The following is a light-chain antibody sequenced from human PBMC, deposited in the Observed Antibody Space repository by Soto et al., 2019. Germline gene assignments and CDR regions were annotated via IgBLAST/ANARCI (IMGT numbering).Light chain of an antibody. CDR1: QGIGND. V-gene: IGKV1-6*02. Sequence: AIQMAQSPSSLSASVGDRVTITCRASQGIGNDVGWYQQKPGEDPKLLLYAATTLQSGVPSRFSGTRSGTDFTLTISSLQPEDFATYYCLQDHNYPLTFGGGTKVEIK. J-gene: IGKJ4*01. CDR2: AAT. CDR3: LQDHNYPLT.